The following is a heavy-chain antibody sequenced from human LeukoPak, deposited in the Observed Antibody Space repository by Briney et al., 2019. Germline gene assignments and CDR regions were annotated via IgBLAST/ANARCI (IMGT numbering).Heavy chain of an antibody. V-gene: IGHV1-18*01. J-gene: IGHJ6*03. CDR2: ISAYNGNT. CDR1: GGTFSYYA. Sequence: GASVKVSCKASGGTFSYYAISWVRQAPGQGLEWMGWISAYNGNTNYAQKLQGRVTMTTDTSTSTAYMELRSLRSDDTAVYYCARDKADMVRGMPNYYYMDVWGKGTTVTISS. D-gene: IGHD3-10*01. CDR3: ARDKADMVRGMPNYYYMDV.